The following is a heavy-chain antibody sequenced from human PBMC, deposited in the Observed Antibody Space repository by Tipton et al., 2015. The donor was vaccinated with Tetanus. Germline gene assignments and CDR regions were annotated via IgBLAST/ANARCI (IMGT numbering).Heavy chain of an antibody. V-gene: IGHV3-21*01. CDR1: GFTFSSYA. Sequence: SLRLSCAASGFTFSSYAMSWVRQAPGKGLEWASSISSSSRYIYYADSVKGRFTISRDNAKNSLYLQMNSLRAEDTAVYSCARGMAEASNCGGDCYSDYWGQGTLVTVSS. D-gene: IGHD2-21*02. J-gene: IGHJ4*02. CDR2: ISSSSRYI. CDR3: ARGMAEASNCGGDCYSDY.